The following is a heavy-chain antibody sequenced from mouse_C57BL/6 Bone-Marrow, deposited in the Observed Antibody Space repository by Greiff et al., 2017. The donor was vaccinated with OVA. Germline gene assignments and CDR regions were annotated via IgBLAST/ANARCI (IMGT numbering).Heavy chain of an antibody. CDR1: GFTFSSYT. J-gene: IGHJ2*01. V-gene: IGHV5-9*01. CDR2: ISGGGGNT. CDR3: AGGGYYVFDY. D-gene: IGHD2-3*01. Sequence: EVKLQESGGGLVKPGGSLKLSCAASGFTFSSYTMSWVRQTPEKRLEWVATISGGGGNTYYPDSVKGRFTISRDNAKNTLYLQMSSLRSEDTALYYCAGGGYYVFDYWGQGTTLTVSS.